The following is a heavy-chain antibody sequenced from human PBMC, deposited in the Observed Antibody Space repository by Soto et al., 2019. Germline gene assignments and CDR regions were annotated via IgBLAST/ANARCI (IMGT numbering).Heavy chain of an antibody. J-gene: IGHJ6*02. CDR1: GGSISSGDYY. CDR3: ATYRRYYYDSSGYYLSGYYYYALDV. Sequence: QVQLQESGPGLVKPSQTLSLTCTVSGGSISSGDYYWTWIRQPPGKGLEWIGYIYYSGSTSYSPSLRRRVTISVDTSKNQFSLRLTSVTAADTAVYYCATYRRYYYDSSGYYLSGYYYYALDVWGQGTTVTVSS. CDR2: IYYSGST. D-gene: IGHD3-22*01. V-gene: IGHV4-30-4*01.